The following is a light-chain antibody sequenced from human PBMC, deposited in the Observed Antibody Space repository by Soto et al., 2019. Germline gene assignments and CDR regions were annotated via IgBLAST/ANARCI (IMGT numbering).Light chain of an antibody. J-gene: IGKJ2*01. CDR2: KAS. V-gene: IGKV1-5*03. CDR3: QQYNSYSYT. Sequence: DIQMTQSPSTLSASAGDRVTITCRASQTINSWLAWYQHKPGKAPKLLIYKASSLESGVPSRFSGSGSGTEFTLTISSLQPDDFATYYCQQYNSYSYTCGQGTKLEIK. CDR1: QTINSW.